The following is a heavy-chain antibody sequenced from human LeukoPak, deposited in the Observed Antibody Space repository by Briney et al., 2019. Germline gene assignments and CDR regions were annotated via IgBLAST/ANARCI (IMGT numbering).Heavy chain of an antibody. CDR1: GYTFTGYY. Sequence: VASVKVSCKASGYTFTGYYMHWVRQAPGQGLEWMGWINPNSGGTNYAQKFQGRVTMTRDTSISTAYMELSRLRSDDTAVYYCAREVLRYFDWLSKPAFDYWGQGILVTVSS. V-gene: IGHV1-2*02. CDR2: INPNSGGT. CDR3: AREVLRYFDWLSKPAFDY. D-gene: IGHD3-9*01. J-gene: IGHJ4*02.